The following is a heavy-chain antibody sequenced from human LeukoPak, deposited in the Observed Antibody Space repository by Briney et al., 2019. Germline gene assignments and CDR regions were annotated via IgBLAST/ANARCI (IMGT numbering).Heavy chain of an antibody. J-gene: IGHJ5*02. CDR2: ISGSGGST. Sequence: GGSLRLSCAASEFTFSNYAMNWVRQAPGEGLEWVSGISGSGGSTYYADSVKGRFTISRDNSKNTLYLQMNSLRAEDTALYYCAKGTGIDHYHWFGPWGQGTLVTVSS. CDR1: EFTFSNYA. V-gene: IGHV3-23*01. CDR3: AKGTGIDHYHWFGP. D-gene: IGHD2-8*02.